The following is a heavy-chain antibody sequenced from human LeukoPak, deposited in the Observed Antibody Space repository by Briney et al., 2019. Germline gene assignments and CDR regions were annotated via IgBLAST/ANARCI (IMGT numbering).Heavy chain of an antibody. CDR3: AGPGAGDLDY. J-gene: IGHJ4*02. V-gene: IGHV4-34*01. CDR1: GGSFGAYY. Sequence: SETLSLTCAAYGGSFGAYYWSWIRQPPGKGLEWIGEINHSGSTNYNPSLKSRVTISVDTSKNHFSLKLSSVTAADTAVYYCAGPGAGDLDYWGQGTLATVSS. CDR2: INHSGST. D-gene: IGHD3-10*01.